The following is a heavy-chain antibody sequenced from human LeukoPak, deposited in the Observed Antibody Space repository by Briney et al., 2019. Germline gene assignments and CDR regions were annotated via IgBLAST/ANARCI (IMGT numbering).Heavy chain of an antibody. V-gene: IGHV4-31*03. CDR1: GGSITSDIFY. Sequence: SETLSLTCTVSGGSITSDIFYWNWIRQHPGKGLEWIGSIHNSRGTSYNPSLECRLTISVDTSENQFFLKMSYVTAADTAMYYCGKVGGNSNSWGQGTLVTVSS. J-gene: IGHJ5*02. CDR3: GKVGGNSNS. D-gene: IGHD4-23*01. CDR2: IHNSRGT.